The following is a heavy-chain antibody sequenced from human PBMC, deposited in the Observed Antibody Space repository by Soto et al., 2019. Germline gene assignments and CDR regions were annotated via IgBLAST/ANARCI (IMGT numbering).Heavy chain of an antibody. D-gene: IGHD5-18*01. CDR3: AKDRHSLDAFDI. Sequence: EVQLLESGGGLVQPGGSLRLSCAASGFTFSSYAMSWVRQAPGKGLKWVSAISGSVGSTYYADSVKGRFTISRDNSKNTRYLQMNSLRAEDTAVYYCAKDRHSLDAFDIWGQGTMVTVSS. CDR2: ISGSVGST. J-gene: IGHJ3*02. CDR1: GFTFSSYA. V-gene: IGHV3-23*01.